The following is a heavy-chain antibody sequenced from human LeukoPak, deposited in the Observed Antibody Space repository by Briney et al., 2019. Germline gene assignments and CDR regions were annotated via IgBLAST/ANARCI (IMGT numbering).Heavy chain of an antibody. CDR1: GFTFSNYW. D-gene: IGHD3-9*01. CDR2: IKQDGGEK. J-gene: IGHJ4*02. Sequence: GGSLRLSCAASGFTFSNYWMSWVRQAPGKGLEWVANIKQDGGEKYYVDSVKGRFTISRDNAKNSLYLQMNSLRAEDTAVYYCARGSTHYDVLTGYHYYFDYWGQGTLVTVSS. CDR3: ARGSTHYDVLTGYHYYFDY. V-gene: IGHV3-7*01.